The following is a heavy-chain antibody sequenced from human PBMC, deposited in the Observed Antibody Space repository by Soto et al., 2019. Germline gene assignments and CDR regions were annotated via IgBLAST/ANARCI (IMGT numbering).Heavy chain of an antibody. CDR1: GVTFSRYW. D-gene: IGHD2-2*01. CDR3: ARKLGDIVVVPAATQYFAY. Sequence: SLRLSCSASGVTFSRYWMSWVRQAPGKGLEWVANIKQDGSEKYYVDSVKGRFTISRDNARNSLYLQMNNLRAEDTAVYYCARKLGDIVVVPAATQYFAYWGQRSVVTVSS. J-gene: IGHJ4*02. V-gene: IGHV3-7*01. CDR2: IKQDGSEK.